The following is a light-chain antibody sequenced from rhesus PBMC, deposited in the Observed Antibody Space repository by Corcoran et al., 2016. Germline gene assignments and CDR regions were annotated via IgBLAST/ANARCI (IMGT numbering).Light chain of an antibody. CDR1: RGINKE. Sequence: DIQMTQSPSSLSASVGDRVTVSCRASRGINKELSWYQRKPGKAPTLLISGASILQTGVSSRFSGSGSGTDYTLTVSNLQPEDVAIYFCLQDYTTPFTFGPGTKLDI. J-gene: IGKJ3*01. CDR3: LQDYTTPFT. CDR2: GAS. V-gene: IGKV1-94*01.